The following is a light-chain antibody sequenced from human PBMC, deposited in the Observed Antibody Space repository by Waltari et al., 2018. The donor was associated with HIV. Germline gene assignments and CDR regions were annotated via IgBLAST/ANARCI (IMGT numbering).Light chain of an antibody. CDR2: GAS. CDR1: QNIHTF. J-gene: IGKJ3*01. CDR3: LQTDSMPLT. V-gene: IGKV1-39*01. Sequence: DTQMTQSPSSLSASVGDRVSITCRAGQNIHTFLNWYQQQPGSAPKLLIFGASRLPSGVPSRFSGSGSETDFTLTIDNLQVEDFATYYCLQTDSMPLTFGPGTKVD.